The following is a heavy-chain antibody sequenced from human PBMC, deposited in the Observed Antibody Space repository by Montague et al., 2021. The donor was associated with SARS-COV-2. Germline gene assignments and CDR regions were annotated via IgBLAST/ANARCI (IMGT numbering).Heavy chain of an antibody. V-gene: IGHV4-59*08. D-gene: IGHD1-14*01. Sequence: SETLSLTCTVSGASINSRYWSWIRQPPGTGLERIGYYYSWSTKYXPSLTSRVTISVDTSKNQLSVKVTSVTAADTAVNYCARQGGTNYYWFDPWGQGTKVTVSS. CDR1: GASINSRY. CDR3: ARQGGTNYYWFDP. CDR2: YYSWST. J-gene: IGHJ5*02.